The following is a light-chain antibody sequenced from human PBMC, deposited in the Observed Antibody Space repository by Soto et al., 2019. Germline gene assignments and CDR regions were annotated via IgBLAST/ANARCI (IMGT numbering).Light chain of an antibody. J-gene: IGKJ1*01. CDR3: QQRSNWPRT. CDR2: EAS. CDR1: QSVSSY. V-gene: IGKV3-11*01. Sequence: EIVLTQSPATLSLSPGERATLSCSASQSVSSYLAWYQQKPGQAPRLRIYEASNRATGIPARFSGSGSETDFTLTISSLEPEDFAVYYCQQRSNWPRTFGQGTKVEIK.